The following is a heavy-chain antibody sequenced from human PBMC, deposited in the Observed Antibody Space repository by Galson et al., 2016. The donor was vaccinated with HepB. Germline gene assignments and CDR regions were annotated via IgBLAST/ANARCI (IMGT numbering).Heavy chain of an antibody. Sequence: SLRLSCAASGFTFTYYAMHWVRQAPGKGLEWVALISYDGRNKYYTESVKCRLTISRDNSKNTLYLQMNSLRDEDTAVYHCARTLDDGDWAGYWGQGTLVTVSS. CDR2: ISYDGRNK. CDR1: GFTFTYYA. J-gene: IGHJ4*02. V-gene: IGHV3-30*04. D-gene: IGHD4-17*01. CDR3: ARTLDDGDWAGY.